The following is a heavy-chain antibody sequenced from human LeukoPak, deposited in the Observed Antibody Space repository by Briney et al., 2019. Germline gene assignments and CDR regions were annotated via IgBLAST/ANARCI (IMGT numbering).Heavy chain of an antibody. CDR2: ISAYNGNT. Sequence: ASVKVSCKASGYTFTSYGISWVRQAPGQGLEWMGWISAYNGNTNYAQKLQGRVTMTTDTSTSTAYMELRSLRSDDTAVYYCARDESATYYDFRSGYEFDYWGQGTLVTVSS. V-gene: IGHV1-18*01. J-gene: IGHJ4*02. CDR1: GYTFTSYG. D-gene: IGHD3-3*01. CDR3: ARDESATYYDFRSGYEFDY.